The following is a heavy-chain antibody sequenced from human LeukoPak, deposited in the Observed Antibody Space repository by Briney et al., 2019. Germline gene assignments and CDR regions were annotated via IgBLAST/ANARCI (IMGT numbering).Heavy chain of an antibody. Sequence: SETLSLSCTVSGGSISSYYWSWIRQPPGKGLEWIGYIYYSGSTYYNPSLKSRVTISVDTSKNQFSLKLSSVTAADTAVYYCARTTLRHLGMDVWGQGTTVTVSS. CDR3: ARTTLRHLGMDV. J-gene: IGHJ6*02. CDR1: GGSISSYY. V-gene: IGHV4-59*12. D-gene: IGHD3-16*01. CDR2: IYYSGST.